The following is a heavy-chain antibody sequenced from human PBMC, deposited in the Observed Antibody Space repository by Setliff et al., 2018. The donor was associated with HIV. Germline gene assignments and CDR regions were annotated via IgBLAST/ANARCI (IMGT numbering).Heavy chain of an antibody. CDR3: ARVFPPIRGAPFGTPPGAFDI. Sequence: PSETLSLTCSVSGGSIRSDGYYWNWIRQHPEKGLEWIGYIYNNGSTYYNPSLESRLMMSIDPSKNQFSLNLRSVTVADTAVYYCARVFPPIRGAPFGTPPGAFDIWGQGTKVTVSS. CDR2: IYNNGST. J-gene: IGHJ3*02. D-gene: IGHD2-2*02. CDR1: GGSIRSDGYY. V-gene: IGHV4-31*03.